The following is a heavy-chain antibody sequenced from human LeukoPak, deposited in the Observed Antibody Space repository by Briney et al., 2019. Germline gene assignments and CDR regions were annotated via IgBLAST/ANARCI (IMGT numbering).Heavy chain of an antibody. CDR3: ANYGSGSYFSPFNYYYYYGMDV. V-gene: IGHV3-23*01. Sequence: QSGGSLRLSCAASGFTFSSYAMSWDRQAPGKGLEWVSAISGSGGSTYYADSVKGRFTISRDNSKNTLYLQMNSLRAEDTAVYYCANYGSGSYFSPFNYYYYYGMDVWGQGTTVTVSS. CDR2: ISGSGGST. CDR1: GFTFSSYA. D-gene: IGHD3-10*01. J-gene: IGHJ6*02.